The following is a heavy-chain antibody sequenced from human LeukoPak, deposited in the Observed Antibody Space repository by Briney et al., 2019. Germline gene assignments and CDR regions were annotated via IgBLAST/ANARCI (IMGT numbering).Heavy chain of an antibody. D-gene: IGHD2-21*02. CDR2: IYYSGST. CDR1: GGSISSSSYY. Sequence: SETLSLTCTVSGGSISSSSYYWGWIRQPPGKGLEWIGSIYYSGSTYYNPSLKSRVTISVDTSKNQFSLKLCSVTAADTAVYYCARHAIVVVTAIGSFDYWGQGTLVTVSS. CDR3: ARHAIVVVTAIGSFDY. J-gene: IGHJ4*02. V-gene: IGHV4-39*01.